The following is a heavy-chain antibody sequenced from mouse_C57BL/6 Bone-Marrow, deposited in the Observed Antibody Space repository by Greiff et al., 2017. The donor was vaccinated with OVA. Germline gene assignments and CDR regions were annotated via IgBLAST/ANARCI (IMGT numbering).Heavy chain of an antibody. J-gene: IGHJ3*01. CDR1: EYEFPSHD. D-gene: IGHD3-2*02. CDR2: INSDGGST. V-gene: IGHV5-2*01. CDR3: APRQLRLRRFAY. Sequence: EVKLMESGGGLVQPGESLKLSCESNEYEFPSHDMSWVRKTPEKRLELVAAINSDGGSTYYPDTMERRFIISRDNTKKTLYLQMSSLRSEDTALYYCAPRQLRLRRFAYWGQGTLVTVSA.